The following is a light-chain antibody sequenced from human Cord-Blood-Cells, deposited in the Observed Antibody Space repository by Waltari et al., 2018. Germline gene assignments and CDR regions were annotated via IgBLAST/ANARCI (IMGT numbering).Light chain of an antibody. V-gene: IGLV2-14*01. CDR3: SSYTSSSTLV. CDR1: GSDVGGYHH. Sequence: QSALPQPASASGSPGPSITLSCTGPGSDVGGYHHVSWYQQHPGKAPKLMIYDVSNRPSGVSNRFSGSKSGNTASLTISGLQAEDEADYYCSSYTSSSTLVFGTGTKVTVL. CDR2: DVS. J-gene: IGLJ1*01.